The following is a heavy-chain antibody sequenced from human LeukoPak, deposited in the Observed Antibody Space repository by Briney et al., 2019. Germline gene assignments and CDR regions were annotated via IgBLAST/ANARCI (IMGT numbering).Heavy chain of an antibody. D-gene: IGHD3-10*01. J-gene: IGHJ6*03. CDR3: AREAYASGSFRTDYYYMDV. Sequence: GASVKVSCKASGYTFTSYYMHWVRQAPGQGLEWMGIINPSGGSTSYAQKFQGRVTMTRDMSTSTVYMELSRLRSDDTAVYYCAREAYASGSFRTDYYYMDVWGKGTTVTISS. CDR2: INPSGGST. V-gene: IGHV1-46*01. CDR1: GYTFTSYY.